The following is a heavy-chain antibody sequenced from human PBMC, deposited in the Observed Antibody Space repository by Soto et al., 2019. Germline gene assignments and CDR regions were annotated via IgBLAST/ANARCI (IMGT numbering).Heavy chain of an antibody. CDR2: ISWNSGNI. J-gene: IGHJ6*02. CDR1: GFTFDDYA. Sequence: GGSLRLSCAVSGFTFDDYAMHWVRQAPGKGLEWVSGISWNSGNIGYADSVKGRFIVSRDNAKNFLYLQMNSLRPEDTALYYCARVPYTNFGGYYYRMDVWGQGTTVTVSS. V-gene: IGHV3-9*01. D-gene: IGHD4-4*01. CDR3: ARVPYTNFGGYYYRMDV.